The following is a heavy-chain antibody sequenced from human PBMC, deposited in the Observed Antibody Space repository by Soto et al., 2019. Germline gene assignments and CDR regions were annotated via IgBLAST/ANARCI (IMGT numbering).Heavy chain of an antibody. CDR1: GGSISSYY. Sequence: LPLTCTVSGGSISSYYWSWIRQPPGKGLEWIGYIYYSGSTNYNPSLKSRVTISVDTSKNQFSLKLSSVTAADTAVYYCARDKYSSSPFDYWGQGTLVTVSS. D-gene: IGHD6-6*01. V-gene: IGHV4-59*01. CDR3: ARDKYSSSPFDY. CDR2: IYYSGST. J-gene: IGHJ4*02.